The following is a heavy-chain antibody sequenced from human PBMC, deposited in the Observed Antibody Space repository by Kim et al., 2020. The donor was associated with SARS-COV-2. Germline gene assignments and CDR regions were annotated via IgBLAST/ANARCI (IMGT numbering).Heavy chain of an antibody. Sequence: GGSLRLSCAASGFTFSDAWMNWVRQAPGKGLEWVGRIKSNYDGATTDYAAPVKGRFTISRDDSRNTLYLQMNSLKTEDTAVYYCTTSKVLGMVVVVPVFDMRGQGTVVTVSS. J-gene: IGHJ3*02. CDR3: TTSKVLGMVVVVPVFDM. CDR2: IKSNYDGATT. V-gene: IGHV3-15*01. CDR1: GFTFSDAW. D-gene: IGHD2-15*01.